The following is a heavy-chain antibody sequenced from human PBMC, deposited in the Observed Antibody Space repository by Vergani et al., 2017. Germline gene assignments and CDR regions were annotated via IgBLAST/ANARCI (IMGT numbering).Heavy chain of an antibody. CDR1: GFTFSSYA. CDR3: AKSYNRGYCSRTSCDPNWVDP. V-gene: IGHV3-23*01. J-gene: IGHJ5*02. Sequence: EVQLLESGGGLVQPGGSLRLSCAASGFTFSSYAMSWVRQAPGKGLEWVSAISGSGGSTYYADSVKGRFTISRDTSKNTLYLQMNSLRAEDTAVYYCAKSYNRGYCSRTSCDPNWVDPWGQGTLVTVSS. CDR2: ISGSGGST. D-gene: IGHD2-2*01.